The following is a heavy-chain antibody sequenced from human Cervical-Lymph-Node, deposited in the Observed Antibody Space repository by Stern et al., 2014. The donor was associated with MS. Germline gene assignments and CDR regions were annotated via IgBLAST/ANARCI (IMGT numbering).Heavy chain of an antibody. V-gene: IGHV3-33*01. CDR3: ASLIAVAGTWVDY. D-gene: IGHD6-19*01. J-gene: IGHJ4*02. CDR1: ESTLRDYG. CDR2: IYYDGSHR. Sequence: VQLVESGGGVVQPGTSLRLSCAASESTLRDYGMHWVRQAPGKGLEWVAVIYYDGSHRYYTDSVKGRFTISRDNSKNTLYLQMSGLRAEDTAVYYCASLIAVAGTWVDYWGQGTLVTVSS.